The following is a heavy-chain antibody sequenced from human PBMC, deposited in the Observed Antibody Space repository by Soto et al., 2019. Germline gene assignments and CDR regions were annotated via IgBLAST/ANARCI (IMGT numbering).Heavy chain of an antibody. CDR1: GFTFSSYG. CDR2: ISYDGSNK. Sequence: QVQLVESGGGVVQPGRSLRLSCAASGFTFSSYGMHWVRQAPGKGLEWVAVISYDGSNKYYADSVKGRFTISRDNSKNTLYLQMNSLRAEDTAVYYCAKAIITYYDFWSGYYSYNYYYGMDVWGQGTTVTVSS. CDR3: AKAIITYYDFWSGYYSYNYYYGMDV. D-gene: IGHD3-3*01. J-gene: IGHJ6*02. V-gene: IGHV3-30*18.